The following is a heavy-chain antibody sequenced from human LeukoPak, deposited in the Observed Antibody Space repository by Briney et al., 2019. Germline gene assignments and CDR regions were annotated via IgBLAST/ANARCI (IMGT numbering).Heavy chain of an antibody. V-gene: IGHV3-30*02. Sequence: GGSLRLSCAASGFTFSTYGMHWVRQAPGKGLEWVAFIRYDGRNKYYADSVKGRVTISRDNSKNTLCLQMNSLRAEDTAVYYCARGGDSSGYYSWFDPWGQGTLVTVSS. CDR3: ARGGDSSGYYSWFDP. CDR2: IRYDGRNK. J-gene: IGHJ5*02. CDR1: GFTFSTYG. D-gene: IGHD3-22*01.